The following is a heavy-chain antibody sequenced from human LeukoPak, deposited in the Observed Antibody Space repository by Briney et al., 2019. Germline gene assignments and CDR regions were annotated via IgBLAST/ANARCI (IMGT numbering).Heavy chain of an antibody. V-gene: IGHV4-59*01. CDR3: ARAGPWQIDP. CDR1: GGSISSYY. CDR2: IYYSGST. Sequence: SETLSLTCTVSGGSISSYYWSWIRQPPGKGLEWIGYIYYSGSTNYNPSLKSRVTISVDRSKNHFSLKLKSVTNADTAVYYCARAGPWQIDPWGQGILVTVSS. J-gene: IGHJ5*02. D-gene: IGHD3-10*01.